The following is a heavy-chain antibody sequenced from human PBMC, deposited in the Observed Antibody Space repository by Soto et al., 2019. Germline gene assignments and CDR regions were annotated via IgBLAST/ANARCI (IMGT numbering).Heavy chain of an antibody. CDR1: GYRCVSFW. CDR3: ARHSGRAGSEDSDY. V-gene: IGHV5-51*01. D-gene: IGHD1-26*01. CDR2: VYPGDSDT. Sequence: KDPRKVVGYRCVSFWIGWVSQITGKGLEWMGIVYPGDSDTRYSPSFQGQVTIAPDKSINPAYLQLSNLEAPDTAMYYCARHSGRAGSEDSDYLAKGTL. J-gene: IGHJ4*02.